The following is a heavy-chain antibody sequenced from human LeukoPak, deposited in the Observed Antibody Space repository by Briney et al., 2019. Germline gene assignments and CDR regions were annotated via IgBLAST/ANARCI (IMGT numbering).Heavy chain of an antibody. CDR1: GGSISSSSYY. CDR3: ARGSYYDFWSGYCFDY. CDR2: IYYSGST. D-gene: IGHD3-3*01. Sequence: SETLSLTCTVSGGSISSSSYYWGWIRQPPGKGLEWIGSIYYSGSTYYNPSLKSRVTISVDKSKNQFSLKLSSVTAADTAVYYCARGSYYDFWSGYCFDYWGQGTLVTVSS. V-gene: IGHV4-39*07. J-gene: IGHJ4*02.